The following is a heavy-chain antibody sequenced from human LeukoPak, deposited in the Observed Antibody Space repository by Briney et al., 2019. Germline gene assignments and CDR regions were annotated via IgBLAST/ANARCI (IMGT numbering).Heavy chain of an antibody. CDR1: GFIFSNYA. J-gene: IGHJ6*03. CDR2: IRYDGGNT. D-gene: IGHD3-10*01. V-gene: IGHV3-30*02. Sequence: GGSLRLSCAASGFIFSNYAMQWVRQAPGMGLEWVAFIRYDGGNTYYADSVKGRFTISRDNSKNTLYLQMNSLGAEDTAVYYCAKDGGDITMVRGVIIYYYYYMDVWGKGTTVTVSS. CDR3: AKDGGDITMVRGVIIYYYYYMDV.